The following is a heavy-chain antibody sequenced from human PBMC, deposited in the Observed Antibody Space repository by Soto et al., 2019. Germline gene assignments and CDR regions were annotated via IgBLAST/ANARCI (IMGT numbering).Heavy chain of an antibody. CDR2: VYYRGRS. D-gene: IGHD4-17*01. CDR3: VSQRTTVPTQAYFDY. Sequence: PSETLSLTCTVSGGSVTNSSYYWGWIRQSPGKGLEWIGSVYYRGRSYSKSSVKSRVTISVDTSKNRFSLSLNSVTASDTAVYFCVSQRTTVPTQAYFDYCGPGALLTVS. J-gene: IGHJ4*02. CDR1: GGSVTNSSYY. V-gene: IGHV4-39*01.